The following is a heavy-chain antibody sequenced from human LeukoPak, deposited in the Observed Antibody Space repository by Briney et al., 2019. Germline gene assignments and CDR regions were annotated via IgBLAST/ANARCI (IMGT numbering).Heavy chain of an antibody. V-gene: IGHV3-74*01. D-gene: IGHD3-22*01. CDR2: INSDGSST. CDR3: ARDVHDSSGYSVDY. CDR1: GFTFTSYP. Sequence: PGGSLRLSCAASGFTFTSYPMHWVRQAPGKGLVWVSRINSDGSSTSYADSVKGRFTISRDNAKNTLYLLMNSLRAEDTAVYYCARDVHDSSGYSVDYWGQGTLVTVSS. J-gene: IGHJ4*02.